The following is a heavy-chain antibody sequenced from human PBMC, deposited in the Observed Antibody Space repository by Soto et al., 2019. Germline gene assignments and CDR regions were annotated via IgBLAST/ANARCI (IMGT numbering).Heavy chain of an antibody. J-gene: IGHJ3*02. D-gene: IGHD3-9*01. CDR2: ISGSGGST. V-gene: IGHV3-23*01. Sequence: PGGSLRLSCAASGFTFSNDAMSWVRQAPGKGLEWVSAISGSGGSTYYADSVKGRFTISRDNSKNTLYLQMNSLRAEDTAVYYWAKDPLTYYDILTGSEGAFAIWGQGTMDTVSS. CDR1: GFTFSNDA. CDR3: AKDPLTYYDILTGSEGAFAI.